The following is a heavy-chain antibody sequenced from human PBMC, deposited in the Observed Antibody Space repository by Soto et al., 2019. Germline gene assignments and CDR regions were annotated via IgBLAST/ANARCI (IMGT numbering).Heavy chain of an antibody. CDR3: ARQRDYGDNVYFDY. J-gene: IGHJ4*02. CDR2: IYYSGST. CDR1: GGSISSYY. D-gene: IGHD4-17*01. Sequence: SETLSLTCTVSGGSISSYYWSWIRQPPGKGLEWIGYIYYSGSTNYNPSLKSRVTISVDTSKNQFSLKLSSVTAADTAVYYCARQRDYGDNVYFDYWGQGTQVTVSS. V-gene: IGHV4-59*08.